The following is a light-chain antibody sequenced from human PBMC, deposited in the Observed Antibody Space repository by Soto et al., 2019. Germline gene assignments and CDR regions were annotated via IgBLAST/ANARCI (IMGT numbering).Light chain of an antibody. CDR1: QGISSY. CDR3: QQYYSLPYT. Sequence: VIWMTQSPSLLSASTGDRVTISCLMSQGISSYLAWYQQKPGKAPELLIYAASTLQSGVPSRFSGSGSGTDFTLTITCLQYEDFATYYCQQYYSLPYTFGQGTKVDIK. CDR2: AAS. J-gene: IGKJ2*01. V-gene: IGKV1D-8*01.